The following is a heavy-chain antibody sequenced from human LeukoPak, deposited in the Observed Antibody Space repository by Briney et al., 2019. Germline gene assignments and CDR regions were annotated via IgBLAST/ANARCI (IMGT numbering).Heavy chain of an antibody. Sequence: GGSLRLSCAASGFTFSSYEMNWVRQAPGKGLEWVSYISSSGSTIYYADSVKGRFTISRGNAKNSLYLQMNSLRAEDTAVYYCARVRYSYGYYFDYWGQGTLVTVSS. V-gene: IGHV3-48*03. CDR2: ISSSGSTI. D-gene: IGHD5-18*01. J-gene: IGHJ4*02. CDR3: ARVRYSYGYYFDY. CDR1: GFTFSSYE.